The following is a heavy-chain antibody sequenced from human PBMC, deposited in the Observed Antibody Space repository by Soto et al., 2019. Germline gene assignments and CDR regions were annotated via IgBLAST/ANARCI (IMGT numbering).Heavy chain of an antibody. CDR2: ISGSGGST. Sequence: PWGSLRLSCAASGFTFSSYAMSWVRQAPGKGLEWVSAISGSGGSTYYADSVKGRFTISRDKSKNTLYLQMNSLRAEDTAVYYCAKGQDRCGGDRYPYPPHDALDISGDGTMVTVSS. J-gene: IGHJ3*02. CDR3: AKGQDRCGGDRYPYPPHDALDI. CDR1: GFTFSSYA. D-gene: IGHD2-21*02. V-gene: IGHV3-23*01.